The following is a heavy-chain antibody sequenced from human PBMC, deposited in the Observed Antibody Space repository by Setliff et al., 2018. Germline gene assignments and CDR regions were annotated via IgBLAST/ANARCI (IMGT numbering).Heavy chain of an antibody. D-gene: IGHD2-8*01. CDR3: ARDPGFHSGTWCLGD. J-gene: IGHJ4*02. Sequence: SETLSLTCAVSGYSINSPFTWGWIRQPPGKGLEWIGTIFDNGSTFYNPSLNSRVTMSIDTSKEEFSLRLSSVTAADTAVYFCARDPGFHSGTWCLGDWGQGTQVTVSS. CDR1: GYSINSPFT. V-gene: IGHV4-38-2*02. CDR2: IFDNGST.